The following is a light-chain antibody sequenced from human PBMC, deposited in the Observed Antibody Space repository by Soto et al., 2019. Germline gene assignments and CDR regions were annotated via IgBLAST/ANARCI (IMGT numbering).Light chain of an antibody. J-gene: IGKJ1*01. V-gene: IGKV3-15*01. CDR1: QSISSN. CDR2: GAS. CDR3: QQYNNWPPMT. Sequence: EILMTQSPATLSVSPGERATLSCRASQSISSNLAWYQQKPGQAPRLLIYGASTRVTGIPARFSGSGSGTEFTLTISSLQSEDFAVYYCQQYNNWPPMTFGQGTKVDIK.